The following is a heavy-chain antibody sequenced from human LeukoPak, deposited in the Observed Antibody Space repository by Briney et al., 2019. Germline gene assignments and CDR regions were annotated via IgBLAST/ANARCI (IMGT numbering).Heavy chain of an antibody. CDR1: GYTFTSYA. CDR3: ARDGGATVTPEFDY. J-gene: IGHJ4*02. D-gene: IGHD4-17*01. V-gene: IGHV1-3*01. Sequence: ASVNVSCTASGYTFTSYAMHWVRQAPGQRLEWMGWINAGNGNTKYSQKFQGRVTITRDTSASTAYMELSSLRSEDTAVYYCARDGGATVTPEFDYWGQGTLVTVSS. CDR2: INAGNGNT.